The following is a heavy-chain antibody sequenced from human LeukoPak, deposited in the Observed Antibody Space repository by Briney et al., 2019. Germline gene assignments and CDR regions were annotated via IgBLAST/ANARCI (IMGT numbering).Heavy chain of an antibody. J-gene: IGHJ4*02. CDR3: AKGLGTMVRGVIIA. V-gene: IGHV3-53*05. D-gene: IGHD3-10*01. CDR1: GFTVNTMY. Sequence: PGGSLRLSCTASGFTVNTMYMTWVRQAPGKGLEWVSLIYSDGTSYYADSVKGRFTISRDNSKNTLYLQMNSLRAEDTALYYCAKGLGTMVRGVIIAWGQGTLVTVSS. CDR2: IYSDGTS.